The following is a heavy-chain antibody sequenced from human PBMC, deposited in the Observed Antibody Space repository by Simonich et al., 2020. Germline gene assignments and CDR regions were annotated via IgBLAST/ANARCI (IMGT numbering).Heavy chain of an antibody. Sequence: QVQLVQSGAEVKKPGASVKVSCKASGYTFTSYGISWVRQAPGPGLEWMGWISAYNGNTNYAQKLQGRVTMTTDTSTSTAYMGLRSLRSDDTAVYYCARASRGTWWYYYFDYWGQGTLVTVSS. J-gene: IGHJ4*02. CDR3: ARASRGTWWYYYFDY. V-gene: IGHV1-18*01. CDR2: ISAYNGNT. CDR1: GYTFTSYG. D-gene: IGHD2-15*01.